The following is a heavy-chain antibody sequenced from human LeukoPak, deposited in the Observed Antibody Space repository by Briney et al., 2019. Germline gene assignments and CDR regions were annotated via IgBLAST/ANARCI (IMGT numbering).Heavy chain of an antibody. D-gene: IGHD6-19*01. Sequence: GGSLRLSCAGSGFTFSSYSMTWVRQAPGKGLEWVAVISFDGSNKYYADSVKGRFTISRDNSKNTLDLQMNSLRAEDTAVYYCAKATNSGWYYFDYWGQGTLVTVSP. V-gene: IGHV3-30*18. J-gene: IGHJ4*02. CDR2: ISFDGSNK. CDR1: GFTFSSYS. CDR3: AKATNSGWYYFDY.